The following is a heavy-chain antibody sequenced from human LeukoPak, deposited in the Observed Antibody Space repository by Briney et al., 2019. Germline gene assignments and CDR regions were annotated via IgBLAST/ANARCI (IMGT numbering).Heavy chain of an antibody. CDR1: GGSISSSSYY. CDR3: ARHMNSIVRAEVDS. J-gene: IGHJ4*02. V-gene: IGHV4-39*01. D-gene: IGHD3-10*02. Sequence: SETLSLTCTVSGGSISSSSYYWGWIRQPPGKGLEWIGSISYSGSTYYNPSLRSRVTISVDTSKSQFSLKLSPVTAADTAVYYCARHMNSIVRAEVDSWGQGTLVTVSS. CDR2: ISYSGST.